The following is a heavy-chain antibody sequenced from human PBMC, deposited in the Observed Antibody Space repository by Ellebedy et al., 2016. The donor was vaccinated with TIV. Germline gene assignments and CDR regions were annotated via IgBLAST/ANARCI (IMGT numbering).Heavy chain of an antibody. CDR3: AKISPTHRGAFDI. Sequence: GESLKISCEASGFTFSSYAMSWLHQAPGKGLEWVSVFGGRSTTTYYADSVKGRFTISRDNSKNTLFLQMNSLRGDDTARYYCAKISPTHRGAFDIWGQGTMVTVSS. J-gene: IGHJ3*02. CDR1: GFTFSSYA. D-gene: IGHD3-3*02. V-gene: IGHV3-23*01. CDR2: FGGRSTTT.